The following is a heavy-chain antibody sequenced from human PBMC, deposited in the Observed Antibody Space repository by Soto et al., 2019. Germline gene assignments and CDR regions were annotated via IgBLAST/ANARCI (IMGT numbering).Heavy chain of an antibody. CDR2: FDPEDGET. J-gene: IGHJ6*03. CDR1: GYTLTELS. D-gene: IGHD1-1*01. CDR3: ATSNWNDKYYYYYMDV. V-gene: IGHV1-24*01. Sequence: ASVKVSCKVSGYTLTELSMHWVRQAPGKGLEWMGGFDPEDGETIYAQKFQGRVTMTEDTSTDTAYMELSSLRSEDTAVYYCATSNWNDKYYYYYMDVWGKGTTVTVAS.